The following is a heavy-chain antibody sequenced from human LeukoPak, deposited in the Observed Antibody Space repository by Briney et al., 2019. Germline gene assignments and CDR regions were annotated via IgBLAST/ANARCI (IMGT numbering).Heavy chain of an antibody. CDR1: GGSISSYY. CDR2: IYYSGST. J-gene: IGHJ6*03. Sequence: PSETLSLTCTVSGGSISSYYWSWIRQPPGKGLEWIGYIYYSGSTNYNPSLKSRVTISVDTSKNQFSLKLSSETAADTAVYYCARGKASGYSYGYYYYYYMDVWGKGTTVTVSS. D-gene: IGHD5-18*01. CDR3: ARGKASGYSYGYYYYYYMDV. V-gene: IGHV4-59*01.